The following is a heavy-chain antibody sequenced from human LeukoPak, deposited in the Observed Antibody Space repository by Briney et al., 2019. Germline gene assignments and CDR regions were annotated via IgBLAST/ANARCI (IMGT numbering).Heavy chain of an antibody. CDR2: IYYSGST. V-gene: IGHV4-59*01. D-gene: IGHD1-26*01. CDR3: ARVGVGATRQRYYYYYGMDV. J-gene: IGHJ6*02. Sequence: SETLSLTCTVSGGSISSYYWSWIRQPPGKGLEWVGYIYYSGSTNYNPSLKSRVTISVDTSKNQFSLKLSSVTAADTAVYYCARVGVGATRQRYYYYYGMDVWGQGTTVTVSS. CDR1: GGSISSYY.